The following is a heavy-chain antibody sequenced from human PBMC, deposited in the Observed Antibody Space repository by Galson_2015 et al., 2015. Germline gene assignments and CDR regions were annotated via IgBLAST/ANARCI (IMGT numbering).Heavy chain of an antibody. Sequence: SLRLSCAASGFTFTSYAMQWVRQAPGKGLEYVSAISGDGVRTSYANSVEGRFTISRDNSKNTLYLQMGSLRADDMAMYYCARDDYGGSSGFWGQGTLVTVSS. CDR1: GFTFTSYA. CDR2: ISGDGVRT. V-gene: IGHV3-64*01. D-gene: IGHD4-23*01. CDR3: ARDDYGGSSGF. J-gene: IGHJ4*02.